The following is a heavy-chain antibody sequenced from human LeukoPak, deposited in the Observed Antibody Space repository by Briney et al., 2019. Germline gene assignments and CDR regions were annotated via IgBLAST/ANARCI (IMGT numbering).Heavy chain of an antibody. CDR3: ARDRVGSGGWFDP. D-gene: IGHD6-25*01. Sequence: ASVKVSCKASGYTFTGYYMHWVRQAPGQGLEWMGWISAYNGNTNYAQKLQGRVTMTTDTSTSTAYMELRSLRSDDTAVYYCARDRVGSGGWFDPWGQGTLVTVSS. CDR1: GYTFTGYY. J-gene: IGHJ5*02. CDR2: ISAYNGNT. V-gene: IGHV1-18*04.